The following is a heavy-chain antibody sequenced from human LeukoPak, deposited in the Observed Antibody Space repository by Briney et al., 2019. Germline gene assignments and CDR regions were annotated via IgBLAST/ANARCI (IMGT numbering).Heavy chain of an antibody. CDR2: MNPNSGNT. V-gene: IGHV1-8*01. CDR1: GYTFTSYD. Sequence: ASVKVSCKASGYTFTSYDINWVRQATGQGLEWMGWMNPNSGNTGYAQKFQGRVTMTRNTPISTAYMELSSLRSEDTAVYYCARRRSGSYYKNWFDPWGQGTLVTVSS. J-gene: IGHJ5*02. D-gene: IGHD3-10*01. CDR3: ARRRSGSYYKNWFDP.